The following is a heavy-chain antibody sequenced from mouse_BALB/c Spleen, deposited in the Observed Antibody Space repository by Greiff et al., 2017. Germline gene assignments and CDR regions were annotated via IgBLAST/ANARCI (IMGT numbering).Heavy chain of an antibody. V-gene: IGHV2-9*02. D-gene: IGHD1-1*01. CDR3: ARGYYYGSSYWYFDV. J-gene: IGHJ1*01. Sequence: VQLVESGPGLVAPSQSLSITCTVSGFSLTSYGVHWVRQPPGKGLEWLGVIWAGGSTNYNSALMSRLSISKDNSKSQVFLKMNSLQTDDTAMYYCARGYYYGSSYWYFDVWGAGTTVTVSS. CDR2: IWAGGST. CDR1: GFSLTSYG.